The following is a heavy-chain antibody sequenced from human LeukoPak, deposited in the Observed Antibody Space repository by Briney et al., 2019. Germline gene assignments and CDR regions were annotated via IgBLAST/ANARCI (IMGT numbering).Heavy chain of an antibody. CDR1: GGSMNDYY. J-gene: IGHJ4*02. CDR3: ARLYCRGGNCYSYFDS. CDR2: IYANGAT. V-gene: IGHV4-4*07. D-gene: IGHD2-15*01. Sequence: PSETLSLTCTVSGGSMNDYYWYWIRQPAGKGLECIGRIYANGATNYNASLKSRITMSVDTSETQFSLTLNSVTAADSAVYYCARLYCRGGNCYSYFDSWGRGTLVTVSS.